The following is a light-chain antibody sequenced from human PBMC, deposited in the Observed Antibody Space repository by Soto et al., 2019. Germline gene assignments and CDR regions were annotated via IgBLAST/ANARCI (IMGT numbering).Light chain of an antibody. J-gene: IGKJ1*01. Sequence: IQLTQSPSSLSASVGGRVTLTCRASQSISSWLAWYQQKPGKAPKLLIYRASILESGVPSRFSGSGFGTEFTLTISNLQPDDFATYHCQQYQTYWTFGQGTKVDIK. V-gene: IGKV1-5*03. CDR1: QSISSW. CDR3: QQYQTYWT. CDR2: RAS.